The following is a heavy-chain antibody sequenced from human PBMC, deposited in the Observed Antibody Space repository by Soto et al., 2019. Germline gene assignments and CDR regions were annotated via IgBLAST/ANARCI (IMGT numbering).Heavy chain of an antibody. CDR1: GGTFSSYT. V-gene: IGHV1-69*02. CDR2: IIPILGIA. J-gene: IGHJ6*04. Sequence: ASVKVSCKASGGTFSSYTISWVRQAPGQGLEWMGRIIPILGIANYAQKFQGRVTITADKSTSAAYMELSSLRSDDTAVYYCASRMSMDVWGKGTTVTVSS. CDR3: ASRMSMDV.